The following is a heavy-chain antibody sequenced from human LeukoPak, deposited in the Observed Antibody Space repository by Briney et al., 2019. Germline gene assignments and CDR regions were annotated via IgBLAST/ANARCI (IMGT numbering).Heavy chain of an antibody. CDR1: GYSFTSYW. V-gene: IGHV5-51*01. CDR2: IYPGDSDT. D-gene: IGHD3-16*01. CDR3: ARSHYATTPPGGFDP. Sequence: PGESLKISCKGSGYSFTSYWIGWVRQMPGKGLEWMGIIYPGDSDTRYSPSFQGQVTISADKSISTAYLQWSSLKASDTAMYYCARSHYATTPPGGFDPWGQGTLVTVSS. J-gene: IGHJ5*02.